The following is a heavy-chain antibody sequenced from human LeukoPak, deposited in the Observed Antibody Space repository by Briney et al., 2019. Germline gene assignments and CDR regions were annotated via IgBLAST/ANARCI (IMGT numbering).Heavy chain of an antibody. Sequence: SETLSLTCTVSGGSISSYYWSWIRQPPGKGLERIGYIYYSGSTNYNPSLKSRVTISVDTSKNQFSLKLSSVTAADTAVYYCARDQGYYYDSSGLGDAFDIWGQGTMVTVSS. D-gene: IGHD3-22*01. V-gene: IGHV4-59*01. CDR1: GGSISSYY. CDR3: ARDQGYYYDSSGLGDAFDI. J-gene: IGHJ3*02. CDR2: IYYSGST.